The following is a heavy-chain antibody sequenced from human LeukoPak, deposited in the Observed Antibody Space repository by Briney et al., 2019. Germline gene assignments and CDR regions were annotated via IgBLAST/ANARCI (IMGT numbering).Heavy chain of an antibody. J-gene: IGHJ2*01. V-gene: IGHV3-48*03. D-gene: IGHD6-19*01. CDR1: GFTFSSYE. CDR3: VRDSPSGFFDL. Sequence: PGGSLRLSCAASGFTFSSYEMNWVRQAPGKGLEWVSYISSSGSTIYYADSVKGRFTISRDNAKNTLYLQMNSLRVEDTAVYYCVRDSPSGFFDLWGRGTLVTVSS. CDR2: ISSSGSTI.